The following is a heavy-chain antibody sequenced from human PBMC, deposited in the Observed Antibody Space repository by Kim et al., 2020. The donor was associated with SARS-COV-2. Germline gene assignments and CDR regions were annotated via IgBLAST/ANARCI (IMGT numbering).Heavy chain of an antibody. CDR3: ARGGGHPGSYYMDV. V-gene: IGHV1-18*01. J-gene: IGHJ6*03. D-gene: IGHD1-26*01. CDR1: GYTFTSYG. Sequence: ASVKVSCKASGYTFTSYGISWVRQAPGQGLEWMGWISAHNGNTNYAQKLQGRVTMTTDTSTTTAYMELRSLRSDDTAVFYCARGGGHPGSYYMDVWGKGTTVTVSS. CDR2: ISAHNGNT.